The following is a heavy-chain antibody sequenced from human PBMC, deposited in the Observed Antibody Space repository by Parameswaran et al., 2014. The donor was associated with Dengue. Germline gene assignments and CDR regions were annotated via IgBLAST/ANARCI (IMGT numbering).Heavy chain of an antibody. CDR2: ISGSGGST. J-gene: IGHJ4*02. V-gene: IGHV3-23*01. Sequence: RWIRQPPGKGLEWVSAISGSGGSTYYADSVKGRFTISRDNSKNTLYLQMNSLRAEDTAVYYCAKSGGGITMIVVVITYFDYWGQGTLVTVSS. CDR3: AKSGGGITMIVVVITYFDY. D-gene: IGHD3-22*01.